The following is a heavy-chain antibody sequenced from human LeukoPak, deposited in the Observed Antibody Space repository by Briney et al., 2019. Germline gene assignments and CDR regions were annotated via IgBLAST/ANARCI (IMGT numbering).Heavy chain of an antibody. V-gene: IGHV4-31*01. CDR2: IYYSGST. Sequence: SETLSLTCTVSGGSISSGGYYWSWVRQHPGKGLEWIGYIYYSGSTYYNPSLKSQVTISVATSKNQFSLKLSSVTAADTAVYYCARVDYIPQGPSNWFDPWGQGTLVTVSS. D-gene: IGHD4-11*01. CDR3: ARVDYIPQGPSNWFDP. CDR1: GGSISSGGYY. J-gene: IGHJ5*02.